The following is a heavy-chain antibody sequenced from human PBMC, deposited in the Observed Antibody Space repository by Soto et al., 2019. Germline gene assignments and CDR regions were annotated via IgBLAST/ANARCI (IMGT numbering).Heavy chain of an antibody. Sequence: VGSLRLSCAASGFTFSSYGMHWVRQAPGKGLEWVAVISYDGSNKYYADSVKGRFTISRDNSKNTLYLQMNSLRAEDTAVYYCARVFTFGGGIVIKNYGMEGWGQGTTVTVSS. CDR2: ISYDGSNK. CDR3: ARVFTFGGGIVIKNYGMEG. V-gene: IGHV3-30*03. D-gene: IGHD3-16*02. CDR1: GFTFSSYG. J-gene: IGHJ6*02.